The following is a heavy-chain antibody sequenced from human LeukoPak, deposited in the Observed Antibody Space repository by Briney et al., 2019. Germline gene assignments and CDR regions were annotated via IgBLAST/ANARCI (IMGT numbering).Heavy chain of an antibody. CDR3: ARDGSSKGATAAAGHFYYYYMDV. J-gene: IGHJ6*03. D-gene: IGHD6-13*01. CDR2: ISSSGSTI. CDR1: GFTFSSYS. V-gene: IGHV3-48*04. Sequence: SGGSLRLSCAASGFTFSSYSMNWVRQAPGRGLEWVSYISSSGSTIYYADSVKGRFTISRDNAKNSLYLQMNSLRAEDTAVYYCARDGSSKGATAAAGHFYYYYMDVWGKGTTVTVSS.